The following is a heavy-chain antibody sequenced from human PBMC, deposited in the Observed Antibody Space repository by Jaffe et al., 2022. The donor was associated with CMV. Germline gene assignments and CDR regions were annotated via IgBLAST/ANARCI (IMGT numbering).Heavy chain of an antibody. J-gene: IGHJ4*02. CDR2: ISSSSSYT. V-gene: IGHV3-11*06. D-gene: IGHD5-18*01. CDR1: GFTFSDYY. CDR3: ARGRGYSYGFYFSEATDFDY. Sequence: QVQLVESGGGLVKPGGSLRLSCAASGFTFSDYYMSWIRQAPGKGLEWVSYISSSSSYTNYADSVKGRFTISRDNAKNSLYLQMNSLRAEDTAVYYCARGRGYSYGFYFSEATDFDYWGQGTLVTVSS.